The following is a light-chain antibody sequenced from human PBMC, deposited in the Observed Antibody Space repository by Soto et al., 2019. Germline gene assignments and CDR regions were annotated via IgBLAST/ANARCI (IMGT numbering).Light chain of an antibody. CDR3: QHYNSYSEA. J-gene: IGKJ1*01. V-gene: IGKV1-5*03. CDR1: QTISSW. Sequence: DIKMTQSPSTLSGSVGNRVTITCRASQTISSWLAWYQQKPGKAPKLLIYKASTLKSGVPSRFSGSGSGKEFTLTISSLQPDDFATDYCQHYNSYSEAVGQGTKVDIK. CDR2: KAS.